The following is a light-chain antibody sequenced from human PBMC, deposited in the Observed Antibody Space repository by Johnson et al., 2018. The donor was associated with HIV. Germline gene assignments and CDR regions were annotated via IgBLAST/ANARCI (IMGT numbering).Light chain of an antibody. CDR3: ATWSGSLN. J-gene: IGLJ1*01. CDR2: END. CDR1: SSNIGNND. Sequence: QPVLTQPPSVSAAPGQKVTISCSGSSSNIGNNDVSWYQHLPGTAPKLLIYENDKRPSGVPDRFSGAKSGTSATLAITGLQTGDEGDYCCATWSGSLNIGTGTKVTVL. V-gene: IGLV1-51*02.